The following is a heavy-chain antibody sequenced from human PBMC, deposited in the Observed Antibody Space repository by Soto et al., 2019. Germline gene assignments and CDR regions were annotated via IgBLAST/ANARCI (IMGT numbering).Heavy chain of an antibody. CDR3: ARVTMVIRDSDHFGVDV. J-gene: IGHJ6*02. CDR2: ISHSGTT. D-gene: IGHD4-17*01. V-gene: IGHV4-38-2*02. CDR1: GFPISSTYS. Sequence: SETLSLTCLVSGFPISSTYSWGWIRQPPGKGLERIGSISHSGTTYYSPSLTSRVSISVDTSKNQVPLKLTSVTAADTAVYFCARVTMVIRDSDHFGVDVWGHGTTVTVSS.